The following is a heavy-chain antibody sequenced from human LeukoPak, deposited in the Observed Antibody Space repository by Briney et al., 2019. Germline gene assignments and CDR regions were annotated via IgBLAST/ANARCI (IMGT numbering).Heavy chain of an antibody. J-gene: IGHJ4*02. V-gene: IGHV4-59*12. Sequence: SETLSLTCTVSGGSISSYYWSWIRQPPGKGLEWIGYIYYSGSTNYNPSLKSRVTISVDTSKNQFSLKLSSVTAADTAVYYCARGRVVRAAAGRVDYWGQGALVTVSS. D-gene: IGHD6-13*01. CDR1: GGSISSYY. CDR3: ARGRVVRAAAGRVDY. CDR2: IYYSGST.